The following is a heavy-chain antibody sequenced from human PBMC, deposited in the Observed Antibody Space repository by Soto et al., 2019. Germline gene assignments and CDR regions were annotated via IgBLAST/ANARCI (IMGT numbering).Heavy chain of an antibody. CDR1: GFTFSSYG. J-gene: IGHJ4*02. Sequence: GGSLRLSCAASGFTFSSYGMHWVRQAPGKGLEWVAVIWYDGSNKYYADSVKGRFTISRDNSKNTLYLQMNSLRAEDTAVYYCARDGQWLVLSYYFDYWGQGTLVTVSS. V-gene: IGHV3-33*01. CDR2: IWYDGSNK. CDR3: ARDGQWLVLSYYFDY. D-gene: IGHD6-19*01.